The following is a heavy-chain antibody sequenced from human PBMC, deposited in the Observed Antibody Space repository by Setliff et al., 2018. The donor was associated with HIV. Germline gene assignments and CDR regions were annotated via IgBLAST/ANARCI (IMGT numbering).Heavy chain of an antibody. CDR2: IYYSGST. V-gene: IGHV4-39*01. CDR1: GGSISSSSYY. D-gene: IGHD6-19*01. CDR3: AKTYSSGWCPPCYYYYYGMDV. J-gene: IGHJ6*02. Sequence: SETLSLTCTVSGGSISSSSYYWGWTRQPPGKGLEWIGSIYYSGSTYYNPSLKSRVTISVDTSKNQFSLKLSSVTAADTAVYYCAKTYSSGWCPPCYYYYYGMDVWGQGTTVTVSS.